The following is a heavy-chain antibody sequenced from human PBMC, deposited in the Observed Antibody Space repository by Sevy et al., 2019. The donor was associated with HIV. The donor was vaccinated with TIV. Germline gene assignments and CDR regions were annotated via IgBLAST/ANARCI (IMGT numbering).Heavy chain of an antibody. D-gene: IGHD3-3*01. V-gene: IGHV4-4*07. CDR2: IDTSGGT. Sequence: SETLSLTCSFSVGSISSHYWSCIRQPAGDGLEWIGRIDTSGGTNYNPSLKTLVTMSRDTSKNKFSLRLSSVTAADPDVYYCARYNFWTGHYAYFDYWGPGALVTVSS. CDR1: VGSISSHY. J-gene: IGHJ4*02. CDR3: ARYNFWTGHYAYFDY.